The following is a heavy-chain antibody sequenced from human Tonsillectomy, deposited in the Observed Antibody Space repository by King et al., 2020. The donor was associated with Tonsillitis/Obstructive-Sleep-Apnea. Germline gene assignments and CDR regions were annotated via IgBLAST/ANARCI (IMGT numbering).Heavy chain of an antibody. D-gene: IGHD5-18*01. J-gene: IGHJ6*03. V-gene: IGHV4-34*01. CDR1: GGSFSGYY. CDR2: SNHSGST. CDR3: ARGGKWGYSYGYYYYYYMDV. Sequence: QVQLQQWGAGLLKPSETLSLTCAVYGGSFSGYYWSWIRQPPGKGLEWIGESNHSGSTNYNPSLKSRVTISVDTSKNQFSLKLSSVTAADTAVYYCARGGKWGYSYGYYYYYYMDVWGKGTTVTVSS.